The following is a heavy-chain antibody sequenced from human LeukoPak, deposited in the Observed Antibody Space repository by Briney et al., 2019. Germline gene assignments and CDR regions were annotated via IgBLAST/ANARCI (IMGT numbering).Heavy chain of an antibody. CDR3: ARDATSAYSSSSIFDY. CDR2: IHPNSGST. CDR1: GYTFTSYD. D-gene: IGHD6-6*01. V-gene: IGHV1-2*02. Sequence: ASVKVSCKASGYTFTSYDINWVRQAPGQGLEWMGWIHPNSGSTNFAQNFQGRVTMTRDTSISTAHMDLSRPTSDDTAVYYCARDATSAYSSSSIFDYWGQGTLVTVSS. J-gene: IGHJ4*02.